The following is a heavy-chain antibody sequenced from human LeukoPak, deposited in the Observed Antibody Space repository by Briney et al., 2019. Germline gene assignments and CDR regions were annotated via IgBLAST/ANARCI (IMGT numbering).Heavy chain of an antibody. D-gene: IGHD3-22*01. Sequence: PGGSLRLSCAASGFTFSSYSMNWLRQAPGEGLEWVSYISSSGSSIYYAVPVKGRFTISRDNAKNSLYLQMNSLRAEDTAVYYCARDVGRSGYTDYWGQGTLVTVSS. CDR2: ISSSGSSI. V-gene: IGHV3-48*04. J-gene: IGHJ4*02. CDR3: ARDVGRSGYTDY. CDR1: GFTFSSYS.